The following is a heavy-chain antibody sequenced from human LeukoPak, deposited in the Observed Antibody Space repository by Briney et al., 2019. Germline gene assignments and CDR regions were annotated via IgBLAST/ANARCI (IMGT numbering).Heavy chain of an antibody. CDR3: VRDPSYGSSWYYYMDV. CDR2: ISSSSFKI. D-gene: IGHD6-13*01. J-gene: IGHJ6*03. V-gene: IGHV3-48*04. Sequence: PGGSLRLSCAASEFTFVRYAMNWVRQAPGKGLEWVSYISSSSFKIGYADSVKGRFTISRDNSKNSLYLQMDSPRAEDTAVYYCVRDPSYGSSWYYYMDVGGKGTTVTVSS. CDR1: EFTFVRYA.